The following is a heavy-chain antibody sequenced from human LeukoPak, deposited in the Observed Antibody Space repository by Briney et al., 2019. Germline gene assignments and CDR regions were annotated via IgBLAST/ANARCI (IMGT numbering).Heavy chain of an antibody. CDR3: ARSGAIAVAAPFDY. V-gene: IGHV3-30*03. CDR2: ISYDGSNR. Sequence: GGSLRLSCVASGFTFSSYGMHWVRQAPGKGLEWEAFISYDGSNRYYVDSVKGRFTISRDNSKNTLYPQMNSLRAEDTAVYYCARSGAIAVAAPFDYWGQGTLVTVSS. CDR1: GFTFSSYG. D-gene: IGHD6-19*01. J-gene: IGHJ4*02.